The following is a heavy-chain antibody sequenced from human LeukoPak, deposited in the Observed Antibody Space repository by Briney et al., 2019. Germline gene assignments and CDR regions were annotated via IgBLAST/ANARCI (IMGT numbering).Heavy chain of an antibody. CDR3: AKDAYSGYDYYYFDY. J-gene: IGHJ4*02. CDR2: ISGSGDST. Sequence: PGGSLRLSCAASGFTFSSYAMSWVRQAPGKGLEWVSAISGSGDSTYYADSVKGRFTISRDNSKNTLYLQMNSLRAEDTAVYYCAKDAYSGYDYYYFDYWGQGTLVTVSS. D-gene: IGHD5-12*01. CDR1: GFTFSSYA. V-gene: IGHV3-23*01.